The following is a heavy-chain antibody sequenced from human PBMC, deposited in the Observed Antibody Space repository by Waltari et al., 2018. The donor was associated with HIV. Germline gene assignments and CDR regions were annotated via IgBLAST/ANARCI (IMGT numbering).Heavy chain of an antibody. J-gene: IGHJ6*02. CDR3: TTCDSGEKSYYYYSGMDV. CDR2: ISGSGGAT. V-gene: IGHV3-23*01. Sequence: EVKLLESGGGLIQPGGSLRLSCATSGFSIATYGMSWVRQVPGKGLDWVRRISGSGGATHYADSVRCLFTISRDTAKNTVSLHMNSLRAEDTATYYCTTCDSGEKSYYYYSGMDVWGQGTTVIVSS. D-gene: IGHD4-17*01. CDR1: GFSIATYG.